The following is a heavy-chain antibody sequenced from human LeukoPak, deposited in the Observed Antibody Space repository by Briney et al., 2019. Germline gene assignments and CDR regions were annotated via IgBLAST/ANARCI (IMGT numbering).Heavy chain of an antibody. CDR3: ARQGEYYYDSSGLAFDI. Sequence: ASVKVSCKASGYTFTGYYMHWVRQAPGQGLEWMGWINPNSGGTNYAQKFQGRVTMTRDTSISTAYMELSRLRSDDTAVYYCARQGEYYYDSSGLAFDIWGQGTMVTVSS. V-gene: IGHV1-2*02. CDR1: GYTFTGYY. CDR2: INPNSGGT. D-gene: IGHD3-22*01. J-gene: IGHJ3*02.